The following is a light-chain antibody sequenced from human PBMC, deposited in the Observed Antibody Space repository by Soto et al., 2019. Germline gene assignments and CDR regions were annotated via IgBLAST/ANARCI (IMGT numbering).Light chain of an antibody. Sequence: DIQMTQSPSTLSASVGDRVTITCRASQSISSWLAWYQQKPGKAPKLLIYDASSLESGVPSRFRGSGSGTEFTLTISGLQPDDFATYYCQEYNSYSGTFGQGTKVEIK. J-gene: IGKJ1*01. CDR3: QEYNSYSGT. CDR2: DAS. V-gene: IGKV1-5*01. CDR1: QSISSW.